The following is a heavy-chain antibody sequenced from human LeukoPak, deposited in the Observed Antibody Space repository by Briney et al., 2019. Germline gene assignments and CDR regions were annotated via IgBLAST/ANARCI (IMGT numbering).Heavy chain of an antibody. J-gene: IGHJ4*02. CDR1: GFTFTSYW. CDR3: ARHRQYNFDS. D-gene: IGHD5-18*01. CDR2: INQDGSEK. V-gene: IGHV3-7*03. Sequence: GGSLRLSCAASGFTFTSYWMTWVRQAPEKGLEWVANINQDGSEKWFVDSVRGRFTIYRDKAKSSVYLQMNSLRAEDTALYYCARHRQYNFDSWGRGTLVTVSS.